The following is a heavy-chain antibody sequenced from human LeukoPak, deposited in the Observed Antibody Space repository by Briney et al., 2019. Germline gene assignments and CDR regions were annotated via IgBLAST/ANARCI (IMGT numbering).Heavy chain of an antibody. CDR3: ARDHTLVRGDWFDP. CDR1: EYIFSSYV. D-gene: IGHD3-10*01. V-gene: IGHV1-3*01. Sequence: ASVKVSCKASEYIFSSYVMHWVRQAPGQSFEWMGWINPRNGNTEYSQKFQGRVSLTGDTSTTTAYMELSSLTSEDTAIYYCARDHTLVRGDWFDPWGQGTLVTVSS. CDR2: INPRNGNT. J-gene: IGHJ5*02.